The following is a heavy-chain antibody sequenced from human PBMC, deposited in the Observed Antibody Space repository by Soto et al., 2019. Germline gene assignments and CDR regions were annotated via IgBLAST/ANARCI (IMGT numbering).Heavy chain of an antibody. CDR2: IIPILGIT. V-gene: IGHV1-69*02. CDR1: GDTFISNT. J-gene: IGHJ6*02. D-gene: IGHD3-22*01. CDR3: GISRQDSRYLYYGMDV. Sequence: VQLVQSGAEVKKPGSSVKVSCTASGDTFISNTISWVRQVPGHGLEWMGRIIPILGITNYAQNFQGRITNIAAEPTTKAHMEMSSLRSEDTAMYYCGISRQDSRYLYYGMDVWGQGTTVMGSS.